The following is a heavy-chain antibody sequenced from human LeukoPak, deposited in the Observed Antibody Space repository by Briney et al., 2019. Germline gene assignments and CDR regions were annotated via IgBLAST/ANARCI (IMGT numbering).Heavy chain of an antibody. Sequence: GGSLRLSCAVSGITLSNYGMSWVRQAPGKGLEWVAGVSDSGGSTNYADSVKGRSTISRDNAKNTLYLQMSSLRAEDTAVYFCAKRGVVIRAVIIVGFHKEAYYFDYWGQGALATV. V-gene: IGHV3-23*01. CDR2: VSDSGGST. D-gene: IGHD3-10*01. J-gene: IGHJ4*02. CDR3: AKRGVVIRAVIIVGFHKEAYYFDY. CDR1: GITLSNYG.